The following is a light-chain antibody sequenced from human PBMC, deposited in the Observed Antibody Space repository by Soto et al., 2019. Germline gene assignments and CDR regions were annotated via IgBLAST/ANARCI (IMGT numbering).Light chain of an antibody. CDR3: MKGTHWPPT. CDR1: QSVNSNY. J-gene: IGKJ5*01. CDR2: GES. Sequence: EIVLTQSPGTLSFSPGERATLSCRASQSVNSNYLAWYQQKSGQAPRLLIYGESSRATGIPDRFSGSGSGTDLKLKISRVEAEDVGVYYCMKGTHWPPTFGQGTRLEIK. V-gene: IGKV3-20*01.